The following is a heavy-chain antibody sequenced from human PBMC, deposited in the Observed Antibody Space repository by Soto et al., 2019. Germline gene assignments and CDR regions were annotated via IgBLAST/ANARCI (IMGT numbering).Heavy chain of an antibody. CDR3: AANLAWTRNSDY. J-gene: IGHJ4*02. V-gene: IGHV3-23*01. D-gene: IGHD5-12*01. CDR1: GFTFSSYA. CDR2: ISGSGGST. Sequence: EVQLLESGGGLVQPGGSLRLSCAASGFTFSSYAMSWVRQAPGKGLEWVSAISGSGGSTYYADSVKGRFTISRDNSKNTLYRQMNSLRAADTAVYYCAANLAWTRNSDYGGQGTLVTVSS.